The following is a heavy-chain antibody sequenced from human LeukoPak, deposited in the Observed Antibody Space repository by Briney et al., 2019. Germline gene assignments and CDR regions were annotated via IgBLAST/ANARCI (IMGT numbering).Heavy chain of an antibody. V-gene: IGHV3-30-3*01. D-gene: IGHD6-19*01. J-gene: IGHJ4*02. CDR1: GFTFSSYA. CDR3: ARSQWLETYYFDY. Sequence: GGPLRLSCAASGFTFSSYAMHWVRQAPGKGLEWVAVISYDGSNKYYADSVKGRFTISRDNSKNTLYLQMNSLRAEDTAVYYCARSQWLETYYFDYWGQGTLVTVSS. CDR2: ISYDGSNK.